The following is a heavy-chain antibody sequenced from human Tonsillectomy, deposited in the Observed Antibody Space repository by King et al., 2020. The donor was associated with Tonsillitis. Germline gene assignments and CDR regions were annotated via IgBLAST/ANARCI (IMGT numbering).Heavy chain of an antibody. CDR1: GFTFSSYG. CDR3: ASPRPWGGATYVV. J-gene: IGHJ4*02. CDR2: ISYDGSNK. D-gene: IGHD1-26*01. V-gene: IGHV3-33*05. Sequence: VQLVESGGGVVQPGRSLRLSCAASGFTFSSYGMHWVRQAPGKGLEWVAVISYDGSNKYYADSVKGRFTISRDNSKNTLYLQMNSLRAEDTAVYYCASPRPWGGATYVVWGQGTLVTVSS.